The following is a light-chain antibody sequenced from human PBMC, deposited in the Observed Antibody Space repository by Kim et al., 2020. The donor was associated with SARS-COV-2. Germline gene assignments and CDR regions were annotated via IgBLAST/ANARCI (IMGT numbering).Light chain of an antibody. CDR2: DAS. V-gene: IGKV3-20*01. CDR1: QPVIHNY. CDR3: QQFGSSPPYS. Sequence: SPWERLTLSCRASQPVIHNYLAWYQQNPGHPPRLLFYDASKRATGTPDRFSGSASGTVFTLTISKLEPEDFAVYYCQQFGSSPPYSFGQGTKLEI. J-gene: IGKJ2*03.